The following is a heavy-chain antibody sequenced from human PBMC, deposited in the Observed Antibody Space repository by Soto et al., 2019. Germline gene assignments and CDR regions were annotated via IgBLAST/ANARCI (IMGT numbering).Heavy chain of an antibody. V-gene: IGHV4-31*03. J-gene: IGHJ3*02. CDR3: ARAQLEDSSGSYFNVDAFDI. D-gene: IGHD3-22*01. CDR2: IYYSGST. CDR1: GGSISSGGYY. Sequence: QVQLQESGPGLVKPSQTLSLTCTVSGGSISSGGYYWSWIRQHPGKGLEWLGYIYYSGSTYYNPSLKSRVTISVDTSKNQFSLKLSSVTAADTAVYYCARAQLEDSSGSYFNVDAFDIWGQGTIVTVSA.